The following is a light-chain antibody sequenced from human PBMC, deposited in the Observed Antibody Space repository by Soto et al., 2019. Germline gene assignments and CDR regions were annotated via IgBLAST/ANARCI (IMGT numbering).Light chain of an antibody. CDR2: ANS. CDR1: TSNIATRY. V-gene: IGLV1-44*01. Sequence: QSVLTQPPSASGTPGQRVTISCSGSTSNIATRYVNWYQQLPGTAPKLLIYANSQRPQGVPDRISGSKSGTSASLAISGLQSEDEADYYCATWDDILNGMLFGGGTQLTVL. J-gene: IGLJ3*02. CDR3: ATWDDILNGML.